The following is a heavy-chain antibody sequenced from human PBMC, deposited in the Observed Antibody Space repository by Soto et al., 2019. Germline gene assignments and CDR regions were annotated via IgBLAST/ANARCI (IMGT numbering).Heavy chain of an antibody. CDR2: IIPIFGTA. CDR1: GGTFSSYA. D-gene: IGHD2-15*01. CDR3: ARDPTGCIVVVVAPCGMDV. Sequence: SVKVSCKASGGTFSSYAISWVRRAPGQGLEWMGGIIPIFGTANYAQKFQGRVTITADESTSTAYMELSSLRSEDTAVYYCARDPTGCIVVVVAPCGMDVWGQGTTVTVSS. V-gene: IGHV1-69*13. J-gene: IGHJ6*02.